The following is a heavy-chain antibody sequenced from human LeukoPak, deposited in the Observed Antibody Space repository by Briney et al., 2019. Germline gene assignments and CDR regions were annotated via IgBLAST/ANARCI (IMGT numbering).Heavy chain of an antibody. Sequence: SVKVSCKASGGTFSSYAISWARQAPGQGLEWMGRIIPIFGIANYAQKFQGRVTITADKSTSTAYMELSSLRSEDTAVYYCARDQLDTAMVTSRGSNNWFDPWGQGTLVTVSS. V-gene: IGHV1-69*04. D-gene: IGHD5-18*01. J-gene: IGHJ5*02. CDR3: ARDQLDTAMVTSRGSNNWFDP. CDR2: IIPIFGIA. CDR1: GGTFSSYA.